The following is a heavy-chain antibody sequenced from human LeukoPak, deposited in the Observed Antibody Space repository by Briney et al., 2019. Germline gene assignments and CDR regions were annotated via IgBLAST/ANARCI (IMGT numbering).Heavy chain of an antibody. D-gene: IGHD2-2*02. CDR3: AAVGVVVPAAILWAFDY. CDR2: INPNSGGT. Sequence: ASVKVSCKASGYTFTSYYMHWVRHAPGQGIEWMGWINPNSGGTNYAQKFQGRVTMTRDTSISTAYMELSRLRSDDTAVYYCAAVGVVVPAAILWAFDYWGQGTLVTVSS. CDR1: GYTFTSYY. V-gene: IGHV1-2*02. J-gene: IGHJ4*02.